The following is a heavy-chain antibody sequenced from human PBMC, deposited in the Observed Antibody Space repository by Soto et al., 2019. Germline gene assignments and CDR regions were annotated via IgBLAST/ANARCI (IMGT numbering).Heavy chain of an antibody. CDR3: ASRIAGNTGHAMDV. CDR2: INIGGSNK. Sequence: PGGSLRLSCAVSGFTFSDYHMSWIRQAPGKGLEWVSYINIGGSNKYYADRVKGRFTVSRDNAKNSLHLQMDTLRVEDTAIYYCASRIAGNTGHAMDVWGQGTTAPVSS. V-gene: IGHV3-11*01. D-gene: IGHD2-15*01. J-gene: IGHJ6*02. CDR1: GFTFSDYH.